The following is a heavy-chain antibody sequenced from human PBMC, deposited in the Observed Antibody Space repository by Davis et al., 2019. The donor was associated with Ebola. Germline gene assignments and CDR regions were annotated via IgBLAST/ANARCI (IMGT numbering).Heavy chain of an antibody. V-gene: IGHV1-18*01. CDR2: ISAYNGNT. J-gene: IGHJ6*02. CDR1: GYTFTSYG. Sequence: ASVKVSCKASGYTFTSYGISWVRQAPGQGLEWMGWISAYNGNTNYAQKLQGRVNMTTDTSTSTAYMELRSLRSDDTAVYYCARLAGRYYYNGMDVWGQGTTVTVSS. CDR3: ARLAGRYYYNGMDV.